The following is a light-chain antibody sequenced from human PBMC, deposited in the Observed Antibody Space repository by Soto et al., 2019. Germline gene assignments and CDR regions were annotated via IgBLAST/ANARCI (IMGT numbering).Light chain of an antibody. V-gene: IGKV3-15*01. J-gene: IGKJ1*01. CDR1: QSIDTY. CDR3: QQYTDWPRT. Sequence: IVMTQSPATLSLSPGERAIVSCRASQSIDTYLAWYQQKPGQSPRLLMYDASTRATGIPARFSATGSGTEFTLTISSLQSEDFGIYYCQQYTDWPRTFGPGTKVDIK. CDR2: DAS.